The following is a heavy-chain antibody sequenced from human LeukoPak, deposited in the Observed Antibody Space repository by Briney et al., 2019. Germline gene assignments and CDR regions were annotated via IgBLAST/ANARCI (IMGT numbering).Heavy chain of an antibody. CDR2: IYTSGST. CDR1: DGSISSYY. CDR3: ARVAKGCTNGVCYTEWFDP. D-gene: IGHD2-8*01. V-gene: IGHV4-4*07. Sequence: PSETLSLTCTVSDGSISSYYWSWIRQPAGKGLEWIGRIYTSGSTNYNPSLKSRVTMSVDTSKNQFSLKLSSVTAADTAVYYCARVAKGCTNGVCYTEWFDPWGQGTLVTVSS. J-gene: IGHJ5*02.